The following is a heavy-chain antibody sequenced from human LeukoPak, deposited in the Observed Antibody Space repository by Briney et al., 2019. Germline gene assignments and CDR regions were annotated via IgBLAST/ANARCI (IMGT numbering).Heavy chain of an antibody. J-gene: IGHJ4*02. CDR3: AKDRLRIVVVVAPCGLDY. CDR1: GFTFSSYG. CDR2: IRYDGSNK. D-gene: IGHD2-15*01. V-gene: IGHV3-30*02. Sequence: GGSLRLSCAVSGFTFSSYGMHWVRQAPGKGLEWVAFIRYDGSNKYYADSVKGRFTISRDNSKNTLYLQMNSLRAEDTAVYYCAKDRLRIVVVVAPCGLDYWGQGTLVTVSS.